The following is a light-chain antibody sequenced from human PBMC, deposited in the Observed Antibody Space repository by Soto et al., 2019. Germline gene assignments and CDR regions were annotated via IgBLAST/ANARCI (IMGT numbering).Light chain of an antibody. CDR2: DND. V-gene: IGLV1-51*01. CDR3: GTWDDSLVSYV. Sequence: QSVLTQPPSVSAAPEQRVIISCSGSSTNIGDNYVSWYQHLPGTAPKLAVYDNDRRPSELPGRFSGSKSGTSATLVITGLQTGDEADYYCGTWDDSLVSYVFGAGTKVTVL. J-gene: IGLJ1*01. CDR1: STNIGDNY.